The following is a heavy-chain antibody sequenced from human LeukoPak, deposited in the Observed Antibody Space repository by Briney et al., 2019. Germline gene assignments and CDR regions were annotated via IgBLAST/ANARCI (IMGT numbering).Heavy chain of an antibody. CDR3: AKDLSLKISSWYPIDY. J-gene: IGHJ4*02. D-gene: IGHD6-13*01. V-gene: IGHV3-23*01. CDR2: ISGSGGST. Sequence: GGSLRLSCGASGFTFRSYAMIWVRQAPGKGVEWVSAISGSGGSTYYADPVKGRFTISRDNSKNTLYLQMNSLSAEDTAVYYCAKDLSLKISSWYPIDYWGQGTLVTVSS. CDR1: GFTFRSYA.